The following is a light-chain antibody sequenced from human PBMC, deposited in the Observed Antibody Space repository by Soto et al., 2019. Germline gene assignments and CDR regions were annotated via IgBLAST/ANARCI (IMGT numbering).Light chain of an antibody. J-gene: IGKJ3*01. CDR2: GAS. CDR1: QDIRTS. Sequence: DIQMTQSPSSLSASVGARVSITCQASQDIRTSLSWFQQKPGRAPKLLIYGASNLETGVPSRFRGSGSGTDFTFTISSLQPEDIATYYCQHYDNLPPVTFGPGTKVDIK. CDR3: QHYDNLPPVT. V-gene: IGKV1-33*01.